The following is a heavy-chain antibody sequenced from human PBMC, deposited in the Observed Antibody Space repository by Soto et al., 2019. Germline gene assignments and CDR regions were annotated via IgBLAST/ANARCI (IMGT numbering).Heavy chain of an antibody. CDR3: ARQFPDSTGGGNDYYGLDV. J-gene: IGHJ6*02. Sequence: GASLKISFKGSGYSFSNYWIAWVRQMPGKVLEWMGIIYPAESDARYSPSFQGQVTISADKYISTAYLQWSSLKASDTAMYYCARQFPDSTGGGNDYYGLDVWGLGTTVTVSS. V-gene: IGHV5-51*01. CDR1: GYSFSNYW. D-gene: IGHD2-8*02. CDR2: IYPAESDA.